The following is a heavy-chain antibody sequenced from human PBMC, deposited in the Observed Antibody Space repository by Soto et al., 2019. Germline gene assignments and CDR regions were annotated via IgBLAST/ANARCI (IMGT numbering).Heavy chain of an antibody. CDR3: ASDDSSWYFDS. Sequence: SETLSLTCTVSGGSIASGYYYWTWLRQPPGKGLEWIGYIYNSVSTFYHPSLKSRVTISVDTSKNQFSLKLSSVAAADTAVYYCASDDSSWYFDSWGRGTLVTVSP. CDR2: IYNSVST. D-gene: IGHD6-13*01. J-gene: IGHJ4*02. CDR1: GGSIASGYYY. V-gene: IGHV4-30-4*01.